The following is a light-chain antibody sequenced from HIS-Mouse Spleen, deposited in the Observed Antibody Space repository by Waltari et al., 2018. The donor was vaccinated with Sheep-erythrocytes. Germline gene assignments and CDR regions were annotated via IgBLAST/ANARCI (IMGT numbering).Light chain of an antibody. CDR1: NSGRKN. CDR2: RDS. V-gene: IGLV3-9*01. CDR3: QVWDSSTVV. Sequence: SYELTQPLSVSVALGQTARITCGGNNSGRKNAHWYQQKPGQAPVLVIYRDSNRPSGIPERFSGSNSGNTATLTISRAQAGDEADYYCQVWDSSTVVFGGGTKLTVL. J-gene: IGLJ2*01.